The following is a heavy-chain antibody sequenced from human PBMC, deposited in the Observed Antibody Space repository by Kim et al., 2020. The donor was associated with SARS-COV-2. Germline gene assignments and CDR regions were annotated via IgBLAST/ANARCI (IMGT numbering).Heavy chain of an antibody. V-gene: IGHV3-13*04. D-gene: IGHD4-17*01. CDR3: ARDGLRKRGMDV. CDR2: IGTAGDT. Sequence: GGSLRLSCAASGFTFSSYDMHWVRQATGKGLEWVSAIGTAGDTYYPGSVKGRFTISRENAKNSLYLQMNSLRAGDTAVYYCARDGLRKRGMDVWGQGTTVTVSS. CDR1: GFTFSSYD. J-gene: IGHJ6*02.